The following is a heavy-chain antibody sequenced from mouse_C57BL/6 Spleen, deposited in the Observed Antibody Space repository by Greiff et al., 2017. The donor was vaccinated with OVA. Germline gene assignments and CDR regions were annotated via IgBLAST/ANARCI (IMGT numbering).Heavy chain of an antibody. CDR3: ARSDYYGSSRGYFDY. V-gene: IGHV1-69*01. Sequence: QVQLQQSGAELVMPGASVKLSCKASGYTFTSYWMHWVKQRPGQGLEWIGEIDPSDSYTNYNQKFKGKSTLTVDKSSSTAYMQLSSLTSEDSAVYYCARSDYYGSSRGYFDYWGQGTTLTVSS. J-gene: IGHJ2*01. CDR1: GYTFTSYW. CDR2: IDPSDSYT. D-gene: IGHD1-1*01.